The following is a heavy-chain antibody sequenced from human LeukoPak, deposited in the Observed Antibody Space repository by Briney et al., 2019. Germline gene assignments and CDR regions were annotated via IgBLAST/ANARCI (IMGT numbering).Heavy chain of an antibody. Sequence: SETLSLTCAVYGGSFSGYYWSWIRQPPGKGLEWIGEINQSGSTKYNPSLKSRVTISVDTSKSQFSLKLSSVTAADTAVYYCARISALLWPPGRGFDIWGQGTMVTVSS. CDR2: INQSGST. J-gene: IGHJ3*02. V-gene: IGHV4-34*01. CDR1: GGSFSGYY. CDR3: ARISALLWPPGRGFDI. D-gene: IGHD3-10*01.